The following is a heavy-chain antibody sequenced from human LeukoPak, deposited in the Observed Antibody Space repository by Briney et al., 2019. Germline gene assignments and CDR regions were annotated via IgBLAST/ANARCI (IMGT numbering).Heavy chain of an antibody. CDR3: ARRYSSGWYGVDY. Sequence: ASVKVSCKASGYTFTGYYMHWVRQAPGQGLEWMGWINPNSGGTNYAQKFQGRVTMTRDTSISTAYMELSRLRSDDTAVYYCARRYSSGWYGVDYWGQGTLVTVSS. V-gene: IGHV1-2*02. CDR1: GYTFTGYY. J-gene: IGHJ4*02. D-gene: IGHD6-19*01. CDR2: INPNSGGT.